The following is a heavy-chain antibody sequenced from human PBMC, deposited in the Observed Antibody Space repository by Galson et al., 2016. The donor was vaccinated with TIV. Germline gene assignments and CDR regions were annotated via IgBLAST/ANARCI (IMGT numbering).Heavy chain of an antibody. CDR3: VRKDQVADVCSTTSCSHDY. Sequence: SLRLSCAASGFTFSTYWMSWVRQAPGKGLEWVGNIKQDGSESYYVDSVRGRFTISRDNAKNSVYLQMNSLRAEDTAVYYCVRKDQVADVCSTTSCSHDYWGQGILVNVS. CDR1: GFTFSTYW. D-gene: IGHD2-2*01. CDR2: IKQDGSES. J-gene: IGHJ4*02. V-gene: IGHV3-7*01.